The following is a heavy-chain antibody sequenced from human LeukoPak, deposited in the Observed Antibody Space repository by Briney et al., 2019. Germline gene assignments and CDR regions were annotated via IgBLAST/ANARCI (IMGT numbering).Heavy chain of an antibody. CDR1: GFIFSSYW. CDR2: ITGDGSGA. CDR3: ARFAVTTAGDY. D-gene: IGHD1-1*01. Sequence: GGSLTLSCAASGFIFSSYWMHWVRQAAGKGLVWVSRITGDGSGANYADSVKGRFTISRDNAKNTLYLQMNSLRAEDTAVYYCARFAVTTAGDYWGQGTLVTVSS. V-gene: IGHV3-74*01. J-gene: IGHJ4*02.